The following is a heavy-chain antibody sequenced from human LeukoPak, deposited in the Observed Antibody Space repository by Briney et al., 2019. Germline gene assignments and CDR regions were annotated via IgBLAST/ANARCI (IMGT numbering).Heavy chain of an antibody. D-gene: IGHD5-18*01. J-gene: IGHJ4*02. CDR2: IYYTGST. CDR3: ARGYSNGDLFDY. CDR1: GGSVSSVIYY. V-gene: IGHV4-61*01. Sequence: PSETLSLTCSVPGGSVSSVIYYWSWIRQPPGKGLEWVGYIYYTGSTNNPSLKSRVTISVDTSQNQFSLRLSSVTAADTAVYYCARGYSNGDLFDYWGQGTLVTVSS.